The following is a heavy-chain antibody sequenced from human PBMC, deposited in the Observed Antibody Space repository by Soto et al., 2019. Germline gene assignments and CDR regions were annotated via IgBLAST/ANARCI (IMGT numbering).Heavy chain of an antibody. V-gene: IGHV1-3*01. J-gene: IGHJ6*02. D-gene: IGHD2-2*01. CDR3: ATLPSHYYYYSMDV. CDR1: GYTFTSFV. CDR2: INAGNGKT. Sequence: ASVKVSCKASGYTFTSFVLHWVRQAPGQRLEWLGWINAGNGKTKYSQRFQGRVTITRDTSARTAYMELSSLRSQDTAVYYCATLPSHYYYYSMDVWGQGTTVTVSS.